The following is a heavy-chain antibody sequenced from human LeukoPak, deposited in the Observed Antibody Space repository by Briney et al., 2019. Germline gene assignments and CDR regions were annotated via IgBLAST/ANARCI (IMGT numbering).Heavy chain of an antibody. CDR3: ASVRHSSSWDFQH. D-gene: IGHD6-13*01. Sequence: SETLSLTCSVSGVSFTTSSHFWGWIRQPPGKELEWIGSFSYGGDIYYNPSLKSRVTISIDTSNNQFSLKLTSVTAADTAVYYCASVRHSSSWDFQHWGQGTLVTVSS. CDR2: FSYGGDI. V-gene: IGHV4-39*01. CDR1: GVSFTTSSHF. J-gene: IGHJ1*01.